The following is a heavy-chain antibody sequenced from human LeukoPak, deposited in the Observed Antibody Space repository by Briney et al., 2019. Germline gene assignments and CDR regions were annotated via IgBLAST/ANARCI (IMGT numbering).Heavy chain of an antibody. CDR2: IYPGDSDT. J-gene: IGHJ6*02. D-gene: IGHD6-6*01. V-gene: IGHV5-51*01. CDR1: GYSFTSYW. CDR3: ARLLFDHSSSSWGVYYYYGMDV. Sequence: AGESLKISCKGSGYSFTSYWIGWVRQMPGKGLEWMGIIYPGDSDTRYSPSFQGQVTISADKSISTAYLQWSSLKASDTAMYYCARLLFDHSSSSWGVYYYYGMDVWGQGTTVTVSS.